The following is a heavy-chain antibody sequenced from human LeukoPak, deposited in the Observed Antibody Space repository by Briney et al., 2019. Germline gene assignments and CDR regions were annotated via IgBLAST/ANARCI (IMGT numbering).Heavy chain of an antibody. J-gene: IGHJ6*03. Sequence: SVKVSCKASGGTFSSYAISWVRQAPGQGLEWMGGIIPIFGTANYAQKFQGRVTITADESTSTAYMELSSLRSEDTAVYYCAREQHYSTWRERYYYYYMDVWGKGTTVTISS. V-gene: IGHV1-69*01. CDR1: GGTFSSYA. D-gene: IGHD1-26*01. CDR3: AREQHYSTWRERYYYYYMDV. CDR2: IIPIFGTA.